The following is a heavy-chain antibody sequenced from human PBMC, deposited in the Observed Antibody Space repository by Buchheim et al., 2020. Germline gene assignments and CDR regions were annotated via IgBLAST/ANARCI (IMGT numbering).Heavy chain of an antibody. J-gene: IGHJ3*02. CDR3: GRGEYGGEPKEDAFDI. D-gene: IGHD3-16*01. CDR2: ISASGAYM. Sequence: EQLVESGGGLVKPGGSLRVSCTGSGFTLSDFTIHWVRQAPGKGLEWVSGISASGAYMFYADSVKGRFAVSRDNAKDSVFLQMDSLRGEDTAVYYCGRGEYGGEPKEDAFDIWGQGT. CDR1: GFTLSDFT. V-gene: IGHV3-21*01.